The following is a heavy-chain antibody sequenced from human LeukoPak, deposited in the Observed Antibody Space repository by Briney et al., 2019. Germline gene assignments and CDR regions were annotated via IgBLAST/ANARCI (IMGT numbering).Heavy chain of an antibody. CDR1: GGSISSGDYY. CDR2: IYYSGHT. CDR3: ARDRYSSGWYRPGYFDY. Sequence: SETLSLTCTVSGGSISSGDYYWSWLRHPPGKGLEGIGYIYYSGHTYYNPSLKSRVTISVDTSKNQFSLTLSSVTAAYTAVYYCARDRYSSGWYRPGYFDYWGQGTLVTVSS. V-gene: IGHV4-30-4*08. J-gene: IGHJ4*02. D-gene: IGHD6-19*01.